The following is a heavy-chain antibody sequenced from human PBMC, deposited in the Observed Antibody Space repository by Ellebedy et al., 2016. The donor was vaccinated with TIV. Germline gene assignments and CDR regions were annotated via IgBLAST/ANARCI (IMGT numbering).Heavy chain of an antibody. CDR3: ARRLYGDFANWFDP. Sequence: SGPTLVXPTQTLTLTCPFPWFSLAPSGVGAAWLRQPPAKALEWHTLIYWDDRKYCRPSLKSRLTIAKDTSKNQVVLTMTNMDPVDTATYYCARRLYGDFANWFDPWGQGTLVTVSS. V-gene: IGHV2-5*02. CDR2: IYWDDRK. D-gene: IGHD4-17*01. J-gene: IGHJ5*02. CDR1: WFSLAPSGVG.